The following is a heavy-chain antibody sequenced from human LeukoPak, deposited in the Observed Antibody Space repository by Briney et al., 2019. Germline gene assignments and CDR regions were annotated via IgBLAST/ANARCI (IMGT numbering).Heavy chain of an antibody. CDR3: ARRDDSSGYHKIFDY. V-gene: IGHV4-38-2*02. CDR2: IYYGENT. Sequence: SETLSLTCTVSGYPINSGYYWGWIRQPPGKGLEWIGNIYYGENTYYNPSLKSRVTISIDTSKNQFYLKLSSLTAADTAVYYCARRDDSSGYHKIFDYWGPGTLVTVSS. CDR1: GYPINSGYY. J-gene: IGHJ4*02. D-gene: IGHD3-22*01.